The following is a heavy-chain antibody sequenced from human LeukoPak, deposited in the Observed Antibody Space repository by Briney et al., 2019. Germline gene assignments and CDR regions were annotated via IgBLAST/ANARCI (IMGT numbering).Heavy chain of an antibody. J-gene: IGHJ5*02. CDR3: ARRYYDRSGYYYYP. Sequence: ASVKVSCKASGYTFTNYYMHWVRQAPGQGLEWMGIINPSDGKTSYAQKFQGRVTMTRDTSTSTVYMELSRLRSDDTAVYYCARRYYDRSGYYYYPWGQGTLVTVSS. CDR1: GYTFTNYY. V-gene: IGHV1-46*01. D-gene: IGHD3-22*01. CDR2: INPSDGKT.